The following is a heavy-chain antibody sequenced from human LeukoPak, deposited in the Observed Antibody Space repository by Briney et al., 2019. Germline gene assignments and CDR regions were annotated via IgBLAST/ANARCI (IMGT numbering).Heavy chain of an antibody. CDR3: ATGLHSARLRY. Sequence: PSETLSLTCSVSGASVTDYYWTWIRQAPGKGPKWIGESTVGGGTYYNPSLKSRVSMSTDTSTSQFSLNLNSVTAPDTATYYCATGLHSARLRYWGQGALVTVSS. CDR1: GASVTDYY. CDR2: STVGGGT. V-gene: IGHV4-34*01. J-gene: IGHJ4*02.